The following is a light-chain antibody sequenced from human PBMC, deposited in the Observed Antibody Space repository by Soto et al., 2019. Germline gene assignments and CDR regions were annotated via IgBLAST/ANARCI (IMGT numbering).Light chain of an antibody. V-gene: IGKV4-1*01. CDR1: QSVLNRSNNKNY. J-gene: IGKJ3*01. Sequence: DTVMTQSPDSLAVSLGERATINCKSSQSVLNRSNNKNYLAWYQQKPRQPPKLLISWASTRESGVPDRFSGSGSGTDFTLTISSLQAEDVAVYSCQQYYTSPFTFGPGTKVDIK. CDR3: QQYYTSPFT. CDR2: WAS.